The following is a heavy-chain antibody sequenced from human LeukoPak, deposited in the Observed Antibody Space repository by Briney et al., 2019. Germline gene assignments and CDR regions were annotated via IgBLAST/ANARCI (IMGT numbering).Heavy chain of an antibody. CDR3: ANNFDY. CDR1: GFTFDDYG. J-gene: IGHJ4*02. Sequence: PGGSLRLSCAASGFTFDDYGMSWVRQAPGKGLEWVAVIWHDGSNKYYADSVKGRFTISRDNSKNTLYLQMNSLRAEDTAVYYCANNFDYWGQGTLVTVSS. CDR2: IWHDGSNK. V-gene: IGHV3-33*08.